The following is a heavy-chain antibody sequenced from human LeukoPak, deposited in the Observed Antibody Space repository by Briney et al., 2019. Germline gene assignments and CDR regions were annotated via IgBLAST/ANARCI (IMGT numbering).Heavy chain of an antibody. CDR1: GYTFTGYY. V-gene: IGHV1-2*06. D-gene: IGHD6-19*01. CDR2: INPNSGGT. J-gene: IGHJ4*02. CDR3: ASQTGIAVADYPNRQPPDY. Sequence: ASVKVSCKASGYTFTGYYMHWVRQAPGQGLEWMGRINPNSGGTNYAQKFQGRVTMTRDTSISTAYMELSRLRSDDTAVYYCASQTGIAVADYPNRQPPDYWGQGTLVTVP.